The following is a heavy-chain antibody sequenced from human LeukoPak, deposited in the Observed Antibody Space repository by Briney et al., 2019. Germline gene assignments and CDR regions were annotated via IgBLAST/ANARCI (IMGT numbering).Heavy chain of an antibody. CDR1: GFTFSSYS. CDR3: ARDPMVRGVFDY. J-gene: IGHJ4*02. CDR2: ISSSSSSI. Sequence: GGSLRLSCAASGFTFSSYSMNWVRQAPGKGLEWVSYISSSSSSIYYADSVKGRFTISRDNAKNSLYLQMNSLRAEDTAVYYCARDPMVRGVFDYWGQGTPVTDSS. V-gene: IGHV3-48*01. D-gene: IGHD3-10*01.